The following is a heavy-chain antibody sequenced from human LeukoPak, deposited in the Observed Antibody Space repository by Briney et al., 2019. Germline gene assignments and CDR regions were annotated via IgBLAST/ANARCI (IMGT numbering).Heavy chain of an antibody. D-gene: IGHD3-22*01. CDR1: GFTFSNYN. V-gene: IGHV3-21*01. J-gene: IGHJ4*02. Sequence: GGFLRLSCAASGFTFSNYNMNWVRQAPGKGLEWVSSISRSSIYKYYADSMKGRFTISRDNAKNSVYLQVNSVRAEDTAVYYCARGRYDSSGYYALFDYWGRGTLVTVSS. CDR2: ISRSSIYK. CDR3: ARGRYDSSGYYALFDY.